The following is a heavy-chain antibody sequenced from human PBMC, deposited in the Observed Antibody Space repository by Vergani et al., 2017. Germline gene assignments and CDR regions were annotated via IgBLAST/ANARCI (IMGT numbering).Heavy chain of an antibody. D-gene: IGHD2-2*01. V-gene: IGHV3-9*01. CDR3: AKDLMVVVPAAMRYCDYYYSDV. J-gene: IGHJ6*03. Sequence: EVQLVESGGGLVQPGRSLRLSCAASGFTFDDYAMHWVRQAPGKGLEWVSGISWNGGSIGYADSVKGRFTISRDNAKISLYLQMNSLRAEDTALYYCAKDLMVVVPAAMRYCDYYYSDVWGRGP. CDR2: ISWNGGSI. CDR1: GFTFDDYA.